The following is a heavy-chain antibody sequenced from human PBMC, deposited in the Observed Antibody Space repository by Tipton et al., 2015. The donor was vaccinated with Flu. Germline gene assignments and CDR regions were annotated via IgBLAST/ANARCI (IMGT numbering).Heavy chain of an antibody. CDR3: ARDIPAAGEVYYYFGMDV. J-gene: IGHJ6*02. CDR2: ISSNSRFI. Sequence: SLRLSCAASRFSFNSYSMNWVRQAPGKGLEWVASISSNSRFINYADSVKGRFTISRDNAKNSLYLQMSSLRVEDTAVYYCARDIPAAGEVYYYFGMDVWGQGTAVTVSS. CDR1: RFSFNSYS. V-gene: IGHV3-21*01. D-gene: IGHD6-13*01.